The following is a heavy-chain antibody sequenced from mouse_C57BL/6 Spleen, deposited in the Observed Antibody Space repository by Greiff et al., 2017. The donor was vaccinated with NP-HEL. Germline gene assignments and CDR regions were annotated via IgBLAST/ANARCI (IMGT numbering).Heavy chain of an antibody. CDR1: GFTFSDYY. CDR3: ARERYYGSRGYFDY. D-gene: IGHD1-1*01. J-gene: IGHJ2*01. CDR2: INYDGSST. Sequence: EVMLVESEGGLVQPGSSMKLSCTASGFTFSDYYMAWVRQVPEKGLEWVANINYDGSSTYYLDSLKSRFIISRDNAKNILYLQMSSLKSEDTATYYCARERYYGSRGYFDYWGQGTTLTVSS. V-gene: IGHV5-16*01.